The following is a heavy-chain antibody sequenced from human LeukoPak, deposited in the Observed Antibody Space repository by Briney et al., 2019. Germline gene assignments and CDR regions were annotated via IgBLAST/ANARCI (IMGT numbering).Heavy chain of an antibody. Sequence: PSETLSLTCTVSGGSISSGDYYWSWIRQPPGKALEWIGYIYYSGSTYYNPSLKSRVTISVDTSKNQFSLKLSSVTAADTAVYYCARGRGYCSSTSCYTGYYGMDVWGQGTTVTVSS. V-gene: IGHV4-30-4*01. D-gene: IGHD2-2*02. CDR1: GGSISSGDYY. CDR2: IYYSGST. J-gene: IGHJ6*02. CDR3: ARGRGYCSSTSCYTGYYGMDV.